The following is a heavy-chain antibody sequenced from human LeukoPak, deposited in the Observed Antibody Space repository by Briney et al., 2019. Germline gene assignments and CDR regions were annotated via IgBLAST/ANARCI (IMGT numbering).Heavy chain of an antibody. J-gene: IGHJ4*02. D-gene: IGHD3-10*01. Sequence: GGSLRLSCEASGFTLSSYAMSWVRQAPGKGLEWVSAISGSGGSTDYADSVKGRFTISRDNSKNTLYLQMNSLRAEDTAVYYCAKWLGGWFLSSMYYFDYWGQGTLVTVSS. CDR1: GFTLSSYA. CDR2: ISGSGGST. CDR3: AKWLGGWFLSSMYYFDY. V-gene: IGHV3-23*01.